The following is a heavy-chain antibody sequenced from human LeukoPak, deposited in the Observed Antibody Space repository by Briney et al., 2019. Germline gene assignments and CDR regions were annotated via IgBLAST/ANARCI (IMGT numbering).Heavy chain of an antibody. CDR3: ARDWSFYYDL. V-gene: IGHV3-33*01. CDR1: GFTFSNYG. CDR2: IWYDGSNK. J-gene: IGHJ4*02. D-gene: IGHD2-8*02. Sequence: GGSLRLSCAASGFTFSNYGMHWVRQAPGKGLEWVAVIWYDGSNKYYADSVKGRFTISRDSSTVYLQMSSLRAEDTAVYYCARDWSFYYDLWGQGTLVTVSS.